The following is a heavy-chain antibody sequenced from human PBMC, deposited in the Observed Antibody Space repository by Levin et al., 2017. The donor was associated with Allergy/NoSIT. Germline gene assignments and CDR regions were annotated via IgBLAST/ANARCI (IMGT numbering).Heavy chain of an antibody. J-gene: IGHJ3*02. Sequence: GESLKISCAASGFTFSSYGMHWVRQAPGKGLEWVAVISYDGSNKYYADSVKGRFTISRDNSKNTLYLQMNSLRAEDTAVYYCAKEGAPYYYDSSGRDAFDIWGQGTMVTVSS. CDR2: ISYDGSNK. V-gene: IGHV3-30*18. D-gene: IGHD3-22*01. CDR1: GFTFSSYG. CDR3: AKEGAPYYYDSSGRDAFDI.